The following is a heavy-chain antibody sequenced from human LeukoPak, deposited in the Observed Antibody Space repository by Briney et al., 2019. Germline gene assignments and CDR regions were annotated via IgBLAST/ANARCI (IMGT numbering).Heavy chain of an antibody. D-gene: IGHD3-16*02. CDR2: ISYSGST. V-gene: IGHV4-59*01. CDR3: ARDPLGGYHFDY. CDR1: GGSISSYY. J-gene: IGHJ4*02. Sequence: SETLSFTCTVSGGSISSYYWSWIRQPPGKGLEWIGYISYSGSTKYNPSLKSRVTISVDRSKNQFSLKLSSVTAADTAVYYCARDPLGGYHFDYWGQGTLVTVSS.